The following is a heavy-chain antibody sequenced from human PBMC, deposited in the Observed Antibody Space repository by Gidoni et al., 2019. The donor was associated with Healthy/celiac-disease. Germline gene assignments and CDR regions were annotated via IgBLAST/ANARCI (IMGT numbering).Heavy chain of an antibody. CDR2: ISSSSSYT. V-gene: IGHV3-11*06. CDR3: ARDGGSGWSRDAFDI. Sequence: RQAPGKGLEWVSYISSSSSYTNYADSVKGRFTISRDNAKNSLYLQMNSLRAEDTAVYYCARDGGSGWSRDAFDIWGQGTMVTVSS. D-gene: IGHD6-19*01. J-gene: IGHJ3*02.